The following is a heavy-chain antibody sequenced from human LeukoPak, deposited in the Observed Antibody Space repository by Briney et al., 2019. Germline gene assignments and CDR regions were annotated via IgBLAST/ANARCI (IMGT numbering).Heavy chain of an antibody. CDR1: GFTFSDYY. D-gene: IGHD1-26*01. CDR2: ISSSGSTI. Sequence: GGSLRLSCAASGFTFSDYYMSWIRQAPGKGLEWVSYISSSGSTIYYADSVKGRFTISRDNAKNSLYLQMNGLRAEDTAVYYCARDSVVGATTHWGQGTLVTVSS. J-gene: IGHJ4*02. V-gene: IGHV3-11*01. CDR3: ARDSVVGATTH.